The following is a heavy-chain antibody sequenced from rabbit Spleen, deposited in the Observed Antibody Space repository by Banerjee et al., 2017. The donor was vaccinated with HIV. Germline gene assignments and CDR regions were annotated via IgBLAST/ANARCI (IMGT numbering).Heavy chain of an antibody. CDR1: GVSFSGNSY. V-gene: IGHV1S40*01. CDR3: VREVAAKFSL. Sequence: EESGGGLVKPGASLTLTCIASGVSFSGNSYMCWVRQAPGKGLEWIACIDTGSSGFTYFASWAKGRFTISKTSSTTVTLQMTSLTAADTATYFCVREVAAKFSLWGPGTLVTVS. CDR2: IDTGSSGFT. J-gene: IGHJ4*01. D-gene: IGHD4-1*01.